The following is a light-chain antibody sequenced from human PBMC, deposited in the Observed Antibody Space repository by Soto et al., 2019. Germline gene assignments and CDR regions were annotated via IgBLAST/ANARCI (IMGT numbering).Light chain of an antibody. Sequence: QSVLTQPPSASGTPGQRITISCSGSSSNLGTNYVFWYQQLPGAAPKLLIYSNNQRPSGVPDRFSGSKSGTSASLAISGLRSEDEADCYCAAWDDSLSGVVFGGGTKLTVL. J-gene: IGLJ2*01. CDR2: SNN. CDR3: AAWDDSLSGVV. CDR1: SSNLGTNY. V-gene: IGLV1-47*02.